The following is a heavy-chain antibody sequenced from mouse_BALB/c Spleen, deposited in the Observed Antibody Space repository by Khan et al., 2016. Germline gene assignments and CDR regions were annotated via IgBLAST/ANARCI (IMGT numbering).Heavy chain of an antibody. CDR3: ARGAY. CDR1: GYTFSRDW. CDR2: TLPGTGST. V-gene: IGHV1-9*01. J-gene: IGHJ3*01. Sequence: QIQLVQSGAELMKPGASVKISCKATGYTFSRDWTERVKVRPGHGLEWIGETLPGTGSTYNNEKLKGKATFTGGTTSNTAYLQPRRLTSEDSAVYFFARGAYWGRGTLVTVSA.